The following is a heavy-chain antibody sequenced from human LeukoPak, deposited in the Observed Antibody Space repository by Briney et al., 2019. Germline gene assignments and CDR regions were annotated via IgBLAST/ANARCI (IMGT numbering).Heavy chain of an antibody. CDR1: GFTFSSYA. CDR3: AKSLRFLEWLPGGDFDY. V-gene: IGHV3-64*01. Sequence: GGSLRLSCAASGFTFSSYAMHWVRPAPGQGLEYVSAISSNGGSTYYANSVKGRFTISRDNSKNTLYLQMNSLRAEDTAVYYCAKSLRFLEWLPGGDFDYWGQGTLVTVSS. D-gene: IGHD3-3*01. CDR2: ISSNGGST. J-gene: IGHJ4*02.